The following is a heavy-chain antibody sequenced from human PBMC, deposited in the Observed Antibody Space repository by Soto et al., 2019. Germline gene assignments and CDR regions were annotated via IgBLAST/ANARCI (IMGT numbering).Heavy chain of an antibody. D-gene: IGHD6-13*01. V-gene: IGHV4-34*01. CDR3: ARHKKSIAAPGVWFDP. Sequence: SETLSLTCAVYGGSFSGYYWSWIRQPPGKGLEWIGEINHSGSTNYNPSLKSLVTLSVDTSKNQFSLKLSSVTAADTAVYYCARHKKSIAAPGVWFDPWGQGTLVTVSS. CDR2: INHSGST. J-gene: IGHJ5*02. CDR1: GGSFSGYY.